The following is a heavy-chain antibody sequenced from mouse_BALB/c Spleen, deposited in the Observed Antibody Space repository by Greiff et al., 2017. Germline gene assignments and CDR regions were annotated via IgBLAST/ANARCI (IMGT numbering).Heavy chain of an antibody. V-gene: IGHV5-12-2*01. D-gene: IGHD1-1*01. CDR3: ARHRGSSYDYFDY. J-gene: IGHJ2*01. CDR2: ISNGGGST. CDR1: GFTFSSYT. Sequence: EVKLMESGGGLVQPGGSLKLSCAASGFTFSSYTMSWVRQTPEKRLEWVAYISNGGGSTYYPDTVKGRFTISRDNAKNTLYLQMSSLKSEDTAMYYCARHRGSSYDYFDYWGQGTTLTVSS.